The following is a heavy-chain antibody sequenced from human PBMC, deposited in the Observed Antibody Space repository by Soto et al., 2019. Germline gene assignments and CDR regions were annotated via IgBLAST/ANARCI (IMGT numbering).Heavy chain of an antibody. V-gene: IGHV2-5*01. J-gene: IGHJ4*02. Sequence: KSGPTLVNPTQTLTLTCTFSGFSLSTSGVGVGWIRQPPGKALEWLALIYWNDDKRYSPSLKSRLTITKDTSKNQVVLTMTNMDPVDTATYYCARLGYYDFWSGSGASDYWGQGTLVTVSS. CDR3: ARLGYYDFWSGSGASDY. CDR2: IYWNDDK. D-gene: IGHD3-3*01. CDR1: GFSLSTSGVG.